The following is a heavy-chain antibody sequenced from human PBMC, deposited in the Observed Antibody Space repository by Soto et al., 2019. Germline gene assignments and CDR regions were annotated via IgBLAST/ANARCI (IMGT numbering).Heavy chain of an antibody. CDR2: INSDGSRT. CDR1: GFTFSSYW. CDR3: AVAVAGPTAIGY. D-gene: IGHD6-19*01. Sequence: EVQLVESGGGLVQPGGSLRLSCAASGFTFSSYWMHWVRQAPGKGLVWVSRINSDGSRTCYADSVKGRFTISRDNAKNTLYLQMNSLRAEDTAVYYCAVAVAGPTAIGYWGQGTLVTVSS. J-gene: IGHJ4*02. V-gene: IGHV3-74*01.